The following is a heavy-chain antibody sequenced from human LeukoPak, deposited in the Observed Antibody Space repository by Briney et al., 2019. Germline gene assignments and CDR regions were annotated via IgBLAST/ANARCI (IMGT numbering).Heavy chain of an antibody. Sequence: GGSLRLSCAASGFTFNDYYMSWIRQAPGKGLEWLSYINIGGTNTHYADSVKGRFTIPRDNTKKSLYLEMNNLRAEDTAVYYCATDGAGFDTWGQGVLVTVSS. CDR3: ATDGAGFDT. V-gene: IGHV3-11*01. CDR1: GFTFNDYY. CDR2: INIGGTNT. J-gene: IGHJ5*02.